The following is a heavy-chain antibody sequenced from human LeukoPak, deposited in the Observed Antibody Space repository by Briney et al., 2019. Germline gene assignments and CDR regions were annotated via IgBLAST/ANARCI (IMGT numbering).Heavy chain of an antibody. CDR1: GYSFTTYW. V-gene: IGHV5-51*01. D-gene: IGHD3-16*01. CDR2: VYPGDSES. Sequence: GESLKISCKATGYSFTTYWIGWVRQTPGKGLEWMGMVYPGDSESRYSSAFKGQVTISADKSRNTAYHQWRSLRASDTAMYYCARGGLNYFDYWGQGTLVTASS. J-gene: IGHJ4*02. CDR3: ARGGLNYFDY.